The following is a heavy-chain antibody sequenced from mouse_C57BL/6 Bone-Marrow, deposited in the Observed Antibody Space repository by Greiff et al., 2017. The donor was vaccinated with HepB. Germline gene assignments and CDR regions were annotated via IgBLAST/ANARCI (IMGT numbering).Heavy chain of an antibody. CDR3: ARNEGITTRYFDV. Sequence: VHLVESGPGLVQPSQSLSITCTVSGFSLTSYGVHWVRQSPGKGLEWLGVIWSGGSTDYNAAFISRLSISKDNSKSQVFFKMNSLQADDTAIYYCARNEGITTRYFDVWGTGTTVTVSS. CDR2: IWSGGST. J-gene: IGHJ1*03. V-gene: IGHV2-2*01. CDR1: GFSLTSYG. D-gene: IGHD2-4*01.